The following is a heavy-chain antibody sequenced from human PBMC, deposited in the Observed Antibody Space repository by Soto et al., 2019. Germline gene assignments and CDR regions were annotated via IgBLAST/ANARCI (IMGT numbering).Heavy chain of an antibody. V-gene: IGHV3-33*01. J-gene: IGHJ5*02. Sequence: GGSLRLSCAASGFTFSSYGMHWVRQAPGKGLEWVAVIWYDGSNKYYADSVKGRFTISRDNSKNTLYLQMNSLRAEDTAVYYCAREGNWNVDGGWFDPWGQGTLVTVSS. CDR2: IWYDGSNK. D-gene: IGHD1-1*01. CDR3: AREGNWNVDGGWFDP. CDR1: GFTFSSYG.